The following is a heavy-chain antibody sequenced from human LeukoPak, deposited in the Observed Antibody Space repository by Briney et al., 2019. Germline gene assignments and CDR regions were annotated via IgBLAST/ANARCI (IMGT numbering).Heavy chain of an antibody. CDR1: GASISSGYY. CDR2: IHGTGNT. V-gene: IGHV4-38-2*01. J-gene: IGHJ4*02. D-gene: IGHD2-15*01. CDR3: ASGSGHLFDD. Sequence: SETLSLTCAVSGASISSGYYWAWVRQPPGKGLEWIASIHGTGNTYYNPSLKSRVTMSLDTSKNHFSLTLRSVTAADTPVYFCASGSGHLFDDWAREPWSPSPQ.